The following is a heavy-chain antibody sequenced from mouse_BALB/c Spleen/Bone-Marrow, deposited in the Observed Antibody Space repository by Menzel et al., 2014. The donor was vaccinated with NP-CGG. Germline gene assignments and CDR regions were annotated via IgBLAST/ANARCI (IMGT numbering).Heavy chain of an antibody. CDR2: ISTGGTYT. V-gene: IGHV5-6-4*01. CDR1: GFTFSSSI. D-gene: IGHD2-10*02. CDR3: SRGYGNCFDY. J-gene: IGHJ2*01. Sequence: EVQLQESGGGLVKPGGSLKLSCSASGFTFSSSIMSWVRQTPEKRLEWVATISTGGTYTYYPDSVKGRFTISRDNAENTLYLQMSSLKSEDTAMYYCSRGYGNCFDYWGQGTTLTVSS.